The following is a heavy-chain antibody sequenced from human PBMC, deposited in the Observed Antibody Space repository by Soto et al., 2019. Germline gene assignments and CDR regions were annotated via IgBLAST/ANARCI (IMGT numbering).Heavy chain of an antibody. Sequence: GGSLRLSCAASGFTFSDYYMSWIRQAPGKGLEWVSYISSSGSTIYYADSVKGRFTISRDNAKNSLYLQMNSLRAEDTAVYYCARDVHNWNYGPFGFGVDYWGQGTLVTVSS. V-gene: IGHV3-11*01. CDR3: ARDVHNWNYGPFGFGVDY. J-gene: IGHJ4*02. D-gene: IGHD1-7*01. CDR1: GFTFSDYY. CDR2: ISSSGSTI.